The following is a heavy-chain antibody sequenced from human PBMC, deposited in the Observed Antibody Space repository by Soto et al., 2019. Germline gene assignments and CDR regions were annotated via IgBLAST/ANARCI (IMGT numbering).Heavy chain of an antibody. CDR3: ATALGSSGWFDY. V-gene: IGHV1-18*01. D-gene: IGHD6-19*01. CDR2: IRPHNGDT. Sequence: QVQLVQSGPEVKNPGAPEKVSCKASAYSSTIYGITWVRQAPGQGLEWMGWIRPHNGDTKYAQRFQGRVTMTTDPSTTTVFMELRTLRSDDTAVYYCATALGSSGWFDYWGPGTLVTVPS. J-gene: IGHJ4*02. CDR1: AYSSTIYG.